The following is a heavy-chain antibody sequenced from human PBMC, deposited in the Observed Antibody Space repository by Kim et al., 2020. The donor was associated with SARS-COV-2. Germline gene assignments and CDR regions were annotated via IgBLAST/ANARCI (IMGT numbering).Heavy chain of an antibody. V-gene: IGHV3-30*01. Sequence: ADAVEGRFTISRDNSKDTLYLQMNSLRAEDTAVYYCARGRGGGYYYGMDVWGQGTTVTVSS. J-gene: IGHJ6*02. D-gene: IGHD3-22*01. CDR3: ARGRGGGYYYGMDV.